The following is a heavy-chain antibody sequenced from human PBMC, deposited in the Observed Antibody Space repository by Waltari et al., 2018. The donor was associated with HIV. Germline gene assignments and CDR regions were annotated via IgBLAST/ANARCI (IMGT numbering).Heavy chain of an antibody. CDR1: GYTFSGYG. D-gene: IGHD3-10*01. CDR2: ISGLNSNR. V-gene: IGHV1-18*01. CDR3: ATDFSGMVRAYSYYSLDV. Sequence: QIQLVQSGAEVKKPGASVKVSCKTSGYTFSGYGISWVRQAPGQGLEWLGWISGLNSNRKNYAQKLQGRVTMTEDTSSDTAYMELSSLTSGDTAVYYCATDFSGMVRAYSYYSLDVWGQGTTVTVSS. J-gene: IGHJ6*02.